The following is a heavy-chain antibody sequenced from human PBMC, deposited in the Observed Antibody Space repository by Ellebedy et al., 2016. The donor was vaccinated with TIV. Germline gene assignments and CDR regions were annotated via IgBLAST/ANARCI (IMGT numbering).Heavy chain of an antibody. J-gene: IGHJ4*02. D-gene: IGHD6-6*01. Sequence: GESLKISXAASGFTFSSYSMNWVRQAPGKGLEWVSYISSSSSTIYYADSVKGRFTISRDNAKNSLYLQMNSLRAEDTAVYYCARDFEYSSSSSFDYWGQGTLVTVSS. V-gene: IGHV3-48*01. CDR2: ISSSSSTI. CDR1: GFTFSSYS. CDR3: ARDFEYSSSSSFDY.